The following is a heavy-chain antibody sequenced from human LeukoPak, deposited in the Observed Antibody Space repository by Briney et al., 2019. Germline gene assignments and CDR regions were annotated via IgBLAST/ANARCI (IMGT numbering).Heavy chain of an antibody. J-gene: IGHJ4*02. CDR2: ISGSGGST. CDR3: AKDRGPRTYYDSSGYDY. V-gene: IGHV3-23*01. CDR1: GYTFSSYA. Sequence: GGSLRLSCAASGYTFSSYALSWARQAPGKGLEWVSAISGSGGSTYYADSVKGRFTISRDNSKNTLYLQMNSLRAEDTAVYYCAKDRGPRTYYDSSGYDYWGQGTLVTVSS. D-gene: IGHD3-22*01.